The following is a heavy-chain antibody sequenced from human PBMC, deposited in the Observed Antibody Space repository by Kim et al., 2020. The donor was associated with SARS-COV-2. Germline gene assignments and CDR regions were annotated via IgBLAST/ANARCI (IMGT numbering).Heavy chain of an antibody. Sequence: SETLSLTCAVYGGSFSGYYWSWIRQPPGKGLEWIGEINHSGSTNYNPSLKSRVTISVDTSKNQFSLKLSSVTAADTAVYYCARGLMSGWYRGYYFDYWGQGTLVTVAS. CDR3: ARGLMSGWYRGYYFDY. V-gene: IGHV4-34*01. D-gene: IGHD6-19*01. J-gene: IGHJ4*02. CDR2: INHSGST. CDR1: GGSFSGYY.